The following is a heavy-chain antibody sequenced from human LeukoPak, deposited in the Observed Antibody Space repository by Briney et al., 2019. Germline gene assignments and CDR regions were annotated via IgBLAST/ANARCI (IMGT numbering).Heavy chain of an antibody. D-gene: IGHD3-22*01. J-gene: IGHJ4*02. Sequence: PGGSLRLSCAASGFTFSDHYMDWVRQAPGKGLEWVGRTRNKANSYTTEYAASVKGRFTISRDDSKNSLYLQMNSLKTEDTAVYYCISREKYYYDSSGYFLRDYWGQGTLVTVSS. CDR2: TRNKANSYTT. V-gene: IGHV3-72*01. CDR3: ISREKYYYDSSGYFLRDY. CDR1: GFTFSDHY.